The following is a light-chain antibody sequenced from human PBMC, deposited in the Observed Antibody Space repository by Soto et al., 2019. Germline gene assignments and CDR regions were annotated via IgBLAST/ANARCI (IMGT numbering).Light chain of an antibody. Sequence: EIVLTQSPGTLSLSPGERATLPCRASQSVSSSYLAWYQQKPGQAPRLLIYGASSRATGIPDRFSGSGSGTDFTLTISRLEPEDFAVYYCQQYGSIPWTFGQGTKVDIK. CDR1: QSVSSSY. J-gene: IGKJ1*01. CDR3: QQYGSIPWT. V-gene: IGKV3-20*01. CDR2: GAS.